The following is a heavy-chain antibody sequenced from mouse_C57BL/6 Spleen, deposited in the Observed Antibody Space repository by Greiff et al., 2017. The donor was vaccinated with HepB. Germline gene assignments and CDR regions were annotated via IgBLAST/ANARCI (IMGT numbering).Heavy chain of an antibody. D-gene: IGHD1-1*01. CDR3: ARSYGSSPFAY. V-gene: IGHV1-80*01. CDR1: GYAFSSYW. J-gene: IGHJ3*01. Sequence: QVQLKESGAELVKPGASVKISCKASGYAFSSYWMNWVKQRPGKGLEWIGQIYPGDGDTNYNGKFKGKATLTADKSSSTAYMQLSSLTSEDSAVYFCARSYGSSPFAYWGQGTLVTVSA. CDR2: IYPGDGDT.